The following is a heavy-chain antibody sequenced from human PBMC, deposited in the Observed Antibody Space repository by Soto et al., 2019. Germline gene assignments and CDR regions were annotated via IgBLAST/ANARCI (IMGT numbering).Heavy chain of an antibody. CDR1: GGTFNNYA. CDR2: IIPTFGTG. D-gene: IGHD3-10*01. J-gene: IGHJ6*02. CDR3: ASFDGTLVRGGRSSPYEMDV. Sequence: QVLLVQSGPEGKKPGSSVKVSCKASGGTFNNYAINWVRQAPGKGLEWMGGIIPTFGTGNHAQKFQGRVTITADESTTTAYMALNSLRSEDTAIYYCASFDGTLVRGGRSSPYEMDVWGQGTTVIVPS. V-gene: IGHV1-69*01.